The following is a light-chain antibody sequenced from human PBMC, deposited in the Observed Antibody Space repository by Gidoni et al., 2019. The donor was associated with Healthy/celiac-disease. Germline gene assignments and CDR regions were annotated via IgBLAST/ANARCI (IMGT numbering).Light chain of an antibody. CDR3: QQYNRYSWT. V-gene: IGKV1-5*01. Sequence: DSQMTQPPSTLSASVGERVTLTCRARQSISSWLAWYQQQPGKAPKLLIYDSSSLESGVPSRFSGSGSGTEFTLTISRLPPDDFATYYCQQYNRYSWTFGQGTKVEIK. CDR1: QSISSW. J-gene: IGKJ1*01. CDR2: DSS.